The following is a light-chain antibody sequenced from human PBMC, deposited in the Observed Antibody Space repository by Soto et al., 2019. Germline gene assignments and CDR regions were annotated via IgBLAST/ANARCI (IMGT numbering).Light chain of an antibody. Sequence: DRQCAQSPYCVYPAVGDSVTITCRASQGISSYLAWYQQKPGKAPKLLIFAASTLQSGVPLRFSGSGSGTSFTLTTGGLQPEDFATYYRQEPLINPITLGHGTRLEI. CDR3: QEPLINPIT. CDR1: QGISSY. V-gene: IGKV1-9*01. J-gene: IGKJ5*01. CDR2: AAS.